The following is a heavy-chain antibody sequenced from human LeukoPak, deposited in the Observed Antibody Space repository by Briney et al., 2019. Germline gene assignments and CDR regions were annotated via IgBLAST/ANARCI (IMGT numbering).Heavy chain of an antibody. Sequence: ASVKVSCKASGYTFTSYGISWLRQAPGHGLEWMGWISAYNGNTNYAQKLQGRVTMTTDTSTSTAYMELRSLRSDDTAVYYCARDNSAGGYDAPGYFDYWGQRTLVTVSS. CDR1: GYTFTSYG. V-gene: IGHV1-18*04. CDR2: ISAYNGNT. CDR3: ARDNSAGGYDAPGYFDY. D-gene: IGHD5-12*01. J-gene: IGHJ4*02.